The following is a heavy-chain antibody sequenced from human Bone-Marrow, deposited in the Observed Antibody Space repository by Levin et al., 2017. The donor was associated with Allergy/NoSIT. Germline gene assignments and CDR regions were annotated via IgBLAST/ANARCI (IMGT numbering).Heavy chain of an antibody. CDR1: GFTFSASA. Sequence: KVSCAAYGFTFSASAIHWVRQCSGKGLEWVGRIRSKANSYATAYSASVKGRFTFSRDDARNTAYLQMNSLKTEDTAMYYCTRPRGAGNWLDPWGQGTLVTVSS. J-gene: IGHJ5*02. CDR3: TRPRGAGNWLDP. V-gene: IGHV3-73*01. D-gene: IGHD3-10*01. CDR2: IRSKANSYAT.